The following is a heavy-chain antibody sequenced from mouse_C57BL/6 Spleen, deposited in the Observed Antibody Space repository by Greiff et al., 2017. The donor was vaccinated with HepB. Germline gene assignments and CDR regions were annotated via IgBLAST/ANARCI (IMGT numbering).Heavy chain of an antibody. CDR1: GYAFSSSW. CDR3: ARWEDYDEAY. V-gene: IGHV1-82*01. D-gene: IGHD2-4*01. CDR2: IYPGDGDT. Sequence: QVQLKQSGPELVKPGASVKISCKASGYAFSSSWMNWVKQRPGKGLEWIGRIYPGDGDTNYNGKFKGKATLTADKSSSTAYMQLSSLTSEDSAVYFCARWEDYDEAYWGQGTLVTVSA. J-gene: IGHJ3*01.